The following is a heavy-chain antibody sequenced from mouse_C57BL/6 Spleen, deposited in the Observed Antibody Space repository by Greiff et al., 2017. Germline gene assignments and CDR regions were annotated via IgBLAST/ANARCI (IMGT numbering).Heavy chain of an antibody. CDR2: ISGGGGNT. Sequence: EVQGVESGGGLVKPGGSLKLSCAASGFTFSSYTMSWVRQTPEKRLEWVATISGGGGNTYYPDSVKGRFTISRDNAKNTLYLQMSSLRSEDTALYYCARHEDYDKILDYWGQGTSVTVSS. V-gene: IGHV5-9*01. CDR3: ARHEDYDKILDY. D-gene: IGHD2-4*01. J-gene: IGHJ4*01. CDR1: GFTFSSYT.